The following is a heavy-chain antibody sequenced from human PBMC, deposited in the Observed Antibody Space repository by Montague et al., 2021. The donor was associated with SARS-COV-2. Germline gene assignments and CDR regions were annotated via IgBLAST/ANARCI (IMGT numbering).Heavy chain of an antibody. CDR1: GFSISSGYY. J-gene: IGHJ4*02. Sequence: SETLSLTCSVSGFSISSGYYWGWIRQTPGKGLEWIGSRYQNGATYYSPSLKRPVTILLDTSKNQFSLSLTSVTAADTAVYYCAGSGVGIFDLSYFDSWGQGSLVIVSS. CDR2: RYQNGAT. CDR3: AGSGVGIFDLSYFDS. V-gene: IGHV4-38-2*02. D-gene: IGHD3-3*01.